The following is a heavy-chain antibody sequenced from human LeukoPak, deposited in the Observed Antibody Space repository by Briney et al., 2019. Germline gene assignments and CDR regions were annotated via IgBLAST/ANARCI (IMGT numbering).Heavy chain of an antibody. D-gene: IGHD3-22*01. CDR2: FYPEDGET. CDR1: GYTFTRYG. CDR3: ATLRITMIVVVMDFDY. J-gene: IGHJ4*02. V-gene: IGHV1-24*01. Sequence: ASVKVSCKASGYTFTRYGISWVRQAPGHGLEWAGGFYPEDGETIYAQKFQGRVTMTQDTSKDQAYMEVSSLRAEDTAVYYCATLRITMIVVVMDFDYWGQGTLVTVSS.